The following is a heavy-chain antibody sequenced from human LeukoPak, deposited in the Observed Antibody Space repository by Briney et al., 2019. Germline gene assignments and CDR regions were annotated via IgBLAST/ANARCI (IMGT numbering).Heavy chain of an antibody. V-gene: IGHV2-5*02. CDR1: GFSLSTRGVG. CDR2: IYWDDEK. Sequence: SGPTLVKPPQTLTLTCTFSGFSLSTRGVGVGWIRQPPGKALEWLALIYWDDEKRHSPSLKSRLTITKDTSKNQVVLTMTNMDPVDTATYYCAHSHGYGSSWSGFDSWGQGTLVTVSS. CDR3: AHSHGYGSSWSGFDS. J-gene: IGHJ4*02. D-gene: IGHD6-13*01.